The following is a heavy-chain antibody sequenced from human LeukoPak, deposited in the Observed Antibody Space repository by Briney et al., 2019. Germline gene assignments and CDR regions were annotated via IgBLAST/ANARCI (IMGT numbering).Heavy chain of an antibody. CDR3: AKDVEPYCSGGTCSSFDW. J-gene: IGHJ4*02. V-gene: IGHV3-64D*06. CDR1: GFTFSAYT. Sequence: GGSLRLSCSASGFTFSAYTIHWVRQAPGKGLEYVSGISGNGNSTNYADSVKGRFTISRDNSKNTLYLQMSSLRVEDTAIYYCAKDVEPYCSGGTCSSFDWWGQGTLVTVSS. CDR2: ISGNGNST. D-gene: IGHD2-15*01.